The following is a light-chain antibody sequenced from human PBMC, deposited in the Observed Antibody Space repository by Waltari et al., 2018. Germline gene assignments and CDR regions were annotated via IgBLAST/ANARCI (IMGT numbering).Light chain of an antibody. CDR1: SSNIGSNY. CDR3: AAWDDSLSGRV. J-gene: IGLJ3*02. CDR2: RNN. V-gene: IGLV1-47*01. Sequence: QSVLTQPPSASGTPGQRVTISCSGSSSNIGSNYLYWYQQLPGAAPKLLIYRNNQRPTGAPGGCFGSESGNSAALACSGLRSADEAEYYCAAWDDSLSGRVFGGGTKLTVL.